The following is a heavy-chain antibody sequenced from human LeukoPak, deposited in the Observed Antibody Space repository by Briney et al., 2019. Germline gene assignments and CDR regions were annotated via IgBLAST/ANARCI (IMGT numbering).Heavy chain of an antibody. CDR1: GFTFDDYG. CDR2: INWNGGST. CDR3: ARVRPGSSSSHTTWRGYWFDP. D-gene: IGHD6-13*01. J-gene: IGHJ5*02. Sequence: GGSLRLSCAASGFTFDDYGMSWVRQAPGKGLEWVSGINWNGGSTGYADSVKGRFTISRDNAKNSLYLQMNSLRAEDTALYHCARVRPGSSSSHTTWRGYWFDPWGQGTLVTVSS. V-gene: IGHV3-20*01.